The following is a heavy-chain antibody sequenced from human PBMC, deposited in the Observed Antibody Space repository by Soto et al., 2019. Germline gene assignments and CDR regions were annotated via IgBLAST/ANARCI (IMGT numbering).Heavy chain of an antibody. CDR3: ARGGGFSPYYYNLDV. J-gene: IGHJ6*02. CDR2: INPRGGGT. CDR1: GYTLNTYH. V-gene: IGHV1-46*02. D-gene: IGHD2-15*01. Sequence: GASVKVSCKASGYTLNTYHMHWVRQAPGQGPEWMGIINPRGGGTTYAQNFQDRVTMTSDTSSSTVYMELSSLRSEDTAVSYCARGGGFSPYYYNLDVWGQGTTVTVSS.